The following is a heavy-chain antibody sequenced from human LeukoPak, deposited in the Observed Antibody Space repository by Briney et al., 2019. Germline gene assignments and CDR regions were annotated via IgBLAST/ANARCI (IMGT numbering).Heavy chain of an antibody. CDR2: IYYSGST. V-gene: IGHV4-61*10. CDR1: GGSISSGSYY. Sequence: SETLSLTCTVSGGSISSGSYYWSWIRQPAGKGLEWIGYIYYSGSTNYNPSLKSRVTISVDTSKNQFSLKLSSVTAADTAVYYCARVVTMVRGVIFDYWGQGTLVTVSS. D-gene: IGHD3-10*01. J-gene: IGHJ4*02. CDR3: ARVVTMVRGVIFDY.